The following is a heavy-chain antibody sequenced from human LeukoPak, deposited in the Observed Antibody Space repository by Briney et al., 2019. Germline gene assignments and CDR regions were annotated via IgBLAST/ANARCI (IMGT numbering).Heavy chain of an antibody. CDR3: AKDLLVYSNYVGGYFDY. V-gene: IGHV3-23*01. Sequence: GGSLRLSCAASGFTFSSYAMSWVRQAPGKGLEWVSAISGSGGSTYYADSVKGRFTISRDNPKNTLYLQMNSLRAEDTAVYYCAKDLLVYSNYVGGYFDYWGQGSLVTVSS. CDR1: GFTFSSYA. D-gene: IGHD4-11*01. CDR2: ISGSGGST. J-gene: IGHJ4*02.